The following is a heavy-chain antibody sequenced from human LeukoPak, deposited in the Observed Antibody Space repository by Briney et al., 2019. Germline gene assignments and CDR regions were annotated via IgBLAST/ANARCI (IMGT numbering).Heavy chain of an antibody. V-gene: IGHV3-48*03. CDR1: GFTFSSYE. Sequence: GGSLRLSCAASGFTFSSYEMNWVRQAPGKGLEWISFISSRGSTIYYADSVKGRFTISRDNAKDSLYLQMNSLRAEDTAVYYCARVRTDLSGPAAIHYYYGMDVWGKGTTVTVSS. CDR2: ISSRGSTI. CDR3: ARVRTDLSGPAAIHYYYGMDV. D-gene: IGHD2-2*01. J-gene: IGHJ6*04.